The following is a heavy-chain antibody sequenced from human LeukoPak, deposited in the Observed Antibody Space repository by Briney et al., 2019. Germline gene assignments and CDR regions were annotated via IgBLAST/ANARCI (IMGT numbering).Heavy chain of an antibody. CDR3: ARSSVSSDDY. CDR2: ISSSGSTT. Sequence: PGGSLRLSCAVSGFTFSYYSMSWVRQAPGKGLEWVSYISSSGSTTYYADSVKGRFTVSRDNAKNSLYLQMNSLRDEDTAVYYCARSSVSSDDYWGQGTLVTVSS. CDR1: GFTFSYYS. D-gene: IGHD6-6*01. J-gene: IGHJ4*02. V-gene: IGHV3-48*02.